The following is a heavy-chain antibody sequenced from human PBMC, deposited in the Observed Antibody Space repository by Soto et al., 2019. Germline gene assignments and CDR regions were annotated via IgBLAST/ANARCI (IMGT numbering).Heavy chain of an antibody. CDR3: ARVYYYDSSAYHGAFDY. CDR1: GASISSSGYY. V-gene: IGHV4-39*01. Sequence: SETLSLTCTVSGASISSSGYYWGWVRQPPGEGLEWIGNIHSTGSTYYNPSLKSRVTISVDTSKNQFSLKLSSVTAADTAVYYCARVYYYDSSAYHGAFDYWGQGTPVTVSS. CDR2: IHSTGST. J-gene: IGHJ4*02. D-gene: IGHD3-22*01.